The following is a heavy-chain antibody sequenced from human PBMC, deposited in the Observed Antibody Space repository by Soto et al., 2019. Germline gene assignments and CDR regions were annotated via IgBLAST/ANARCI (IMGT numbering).Heavy chain of an antibody. CDR2: ISAYNGNT. D-gene: IGHD2-21*02. J-gene: IGHJ6*02. Sequence: ASVKVSCKASGYTFTSYGISWVRQAPGQGLEWMGWISAYNGNTNYAQKLQGRVTMTTDTSTSTAYMELRSLRSDDTAVYYCARRGDSYYYYYYGMDVWGQRTTVTVSS. CDR1: GYTFTSYG. CDR3: ARRGDSYYYYYYGMDV. V-gene: IGHV1-18*01.